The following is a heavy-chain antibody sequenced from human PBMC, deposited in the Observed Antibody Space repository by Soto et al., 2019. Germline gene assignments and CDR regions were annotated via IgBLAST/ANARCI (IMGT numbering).Heavy chain of an antibody. J-gene: IGHJ6*02. V-gene: IGHV1-69*01. D-gene: IGHD3-3*01. CDR2: IIPIFGTA. Sequence: QVQLVQSGAEVKKPGSSVKVSCKASGGTFSSYAISWVRQAPGQGLEWMGGIIPIFGTANYAQKFQGTVTITADEPTSTAYMELSSLRSEDTAVYYCARFPRPSGIFGVAPNGMDVWGQGTTVTVSS. CDR1: GGTFSSYA. CDR3: ARFPRPSGIFGVAPNGMDV.